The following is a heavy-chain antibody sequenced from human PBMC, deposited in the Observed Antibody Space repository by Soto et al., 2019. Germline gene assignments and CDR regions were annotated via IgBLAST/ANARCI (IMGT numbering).Heavy chain of an antibody. Sequence: QVQLVEYGGGVVQPGRSLRLSCAASGFTFSSYGMHWVRQAPGKGLEWVAVIWYDGSNKYYADSVKGRFTISRDNSKNTLYLQMSSLRAEDTAVYYCAREGTYCSGGSCYPHFDYWGQGTLVTVSS. V-gene: IGHV3-33*01. CDR3: AREGTYCSGGSCYPHFDY. CDR1: GFTFSSYG. J-gene: IGHJ4*02. CDR2: IWYDGSNK. D-gene: IGHD2-15*01.